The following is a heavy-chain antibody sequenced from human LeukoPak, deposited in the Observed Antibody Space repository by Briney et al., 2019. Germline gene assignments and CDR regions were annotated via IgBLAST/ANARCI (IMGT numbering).Heavy chain of an antibody. CDR1: GFTVSSNY. D-gene: IGHD2-15*01. CDR3: ARHRRYCTGDSCYSGHDY. Sequence: GGSLRLSCAASGFTVSSNYMSWVRLAPGKGLGFVSIIYSGGSTYYADSLKGRFTISRDNSKNTLYLQMNSLRVEDTAVYYCARHRRYCTGDSCYSGHDYWGQGTLVIVSS. J-gene: IGHJ4*02. CDR2: IYSGGST. V-gene: IGHV3-53*01.